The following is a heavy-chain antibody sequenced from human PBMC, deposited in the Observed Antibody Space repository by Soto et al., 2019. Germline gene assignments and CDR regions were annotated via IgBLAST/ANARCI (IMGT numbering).Heavy chain of an antibody. D-gene: IGHD3-22*01. CDR1: GGSISSYY. V-gene: IGHV4-4*07. Sequence: SETLSLTCTVSGGSISSYYWSWIRQPAGKGLEWIGRIYTSGSTNYNPSLKSRVTMSVDTSKNQFSLKLSSVTAADTAVYYCAREYYDSSGYYYYYYGMDVWGQGTTVTVS. CDR3: AREYYDSSGYYYYYYGMDV. J-gene: IGHJ6*02. CDR2: IYTSGST.